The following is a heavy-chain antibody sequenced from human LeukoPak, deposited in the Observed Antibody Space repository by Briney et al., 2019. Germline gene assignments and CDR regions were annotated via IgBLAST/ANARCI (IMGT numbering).Heavy chain of an antibody. CDR3: AKNTQYSGYYDC. CDR2: ISGSGGST. CDR1: GFTFSSYA. D-gene: IGHD6-6*01. Sequence: PGGSLRLSCAASGFTFSSYAMSWVRQAPGKGLEWVSAISGSGGSTYYADSVKGRFTISRDNFKNTLYLQMNSLRAEDTAVYYCAKNTQYSGYYDCWGQGTLVAVSS. J-gene: IGHJ4*02. V-gene: IGHV3-23*01.